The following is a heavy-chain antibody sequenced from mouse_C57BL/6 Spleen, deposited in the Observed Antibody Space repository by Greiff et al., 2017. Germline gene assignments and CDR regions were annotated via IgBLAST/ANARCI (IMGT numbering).Heavy chain of an antibody. CDR2: IYPGDGDT. CDR3: ARKVAYYGYDGYYFDY. Sequence: QVQLQQSGAELVKPGASVKISCKASGYAFSSYWMNWVKQRPGKGLEWIGQIYPGDGDTNYNGKFKGQATLTADKSSSTAYMQLSSLTSEDSAVYFCARKVAYYGYDGYYFDYWGQGTTLTVSS. D-gene: IGHD2-9*01. CDR1: GYAFSSYW. V-gene: IGHV1-80*01. J-gene: IGHJ2*01.